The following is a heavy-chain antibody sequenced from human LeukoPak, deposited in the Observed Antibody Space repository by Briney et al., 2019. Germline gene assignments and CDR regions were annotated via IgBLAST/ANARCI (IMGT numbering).Heavy chain of an antibody. CDR3: ARRINYYDSSGYYYVRYFDS. J-gene: IGHJ4*02. D-gene: IGHD3-22*01. Sequence: GGSLRLSCAASGFTFSSYGMSWVRQAPGKGLEWVSAIGGRDGSTYYADSVKGRFTISRDNAKNTLYLQMNSLGAEDTAVYYCARRINYYDSSGYYYVRYFDSWGQGTLVAVSS. CDR1: GFTFSSYG. V-gene: IGHV3-23*01. CDR2: IGGRDGST.